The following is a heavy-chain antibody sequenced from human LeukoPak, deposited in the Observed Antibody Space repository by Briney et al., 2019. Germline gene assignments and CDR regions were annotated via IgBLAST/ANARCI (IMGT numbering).Heavy chain of an antibody. V-gene: IGHV3-23*01. CDR1: GFTFSSYG. CDR3: AKDGRITMIVVVITRPYFDY. CDR2: ISGSGGST. D-gene: IGHD3-22*01. J-gene: IGHJ4*02. Sequence: GGSLRLSCAASGFTFSSYGMSWVRQAPGKGLEWVSAISGSGGSTYYADSVKGRFTISRDNSKNTLYLQMNSLRAEDTAVYYCAKDGRITMIVVVITRPYFDYWGQGTLVTVSS.